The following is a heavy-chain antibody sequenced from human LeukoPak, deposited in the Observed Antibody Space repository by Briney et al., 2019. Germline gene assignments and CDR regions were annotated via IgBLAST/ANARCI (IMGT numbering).Heavy chain of an antibody. V-gene: IGHV3-9*01. CDR3: ATDVSYYSAWALLH. CDR2: ISWNSDNM. D-gene: IGHD6-19*01. J-gene: IGHJ1*01. CDR1: GFKFDDYA. Sequence: GGSLRLSCAASGFKFDDYAMHWVRQVPGKGLEWVSDISWNSDNMGYADSVKGRFIISRGNAKNSLYLQMYSLRPEDTALYYCATDVSYYSAWALLHWGQGTLVTVSS.